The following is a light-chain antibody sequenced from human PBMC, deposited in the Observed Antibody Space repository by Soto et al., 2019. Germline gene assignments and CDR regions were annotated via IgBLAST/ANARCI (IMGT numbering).Light chain of an antibody. Sequence: EIVLTQSPATLSLSPGERATLSCRASQSVSSYLSWYQQKTGQDPRLLIYDASNRATAITARFSGSGSGTEFTLTIISLQDEDFAVDYCQQRSNWPPYTFGQGTKVEIK. J-gene: IGKJ2*01. V-gene: IGKV3-11*01. CDR2: DAS. CDR3: QQRSNWPPYT. CDR1: QSVSSY.